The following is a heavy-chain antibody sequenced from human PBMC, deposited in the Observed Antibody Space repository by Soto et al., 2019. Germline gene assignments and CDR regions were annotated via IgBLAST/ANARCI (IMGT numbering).Heavy chain of an antibody. CDR3: AKDRTFGPPLVRFDS. Sequence: RRLSCGASGFTFSVYAMTWVRQAPGKGLEWVSAISGNGGSTYYADSVKGQFTISRDNSKSTLHLQMNSLRVEDTAVYYCAKDRTFGPPLVRFDSWGQGTLVTVSS. V-gene: IGHV3-23*01. D-gene: IGHD6-6*01. CDR2: ISGNGGST. J-gene: IGHJ4*02. CDR1: GFTFSVYA.